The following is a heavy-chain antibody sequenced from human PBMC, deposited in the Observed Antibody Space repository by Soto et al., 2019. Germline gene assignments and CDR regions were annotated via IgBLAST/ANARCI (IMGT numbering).Heavy chain of an antibody. CDR1: GYTFTSYG. CDR3: ARGADIVVVPAASDYYYYYGMDV. CDR2: ISAYNGNT. V-gene: IGHV1-18*04. Sequence: ASVKVSCKASGYTFTSYGISWVRQAPGQGLEWMGWISAYNGNTNYAQKLQGGVTMTTDTSTSTAYMELRSLRSDDTAVYYCARGADIVVVPAASDYYYYYGMDVWGQGTTVTVSS. J-gene: IGHJ6*02. D-gene: IGHD2-2*01.